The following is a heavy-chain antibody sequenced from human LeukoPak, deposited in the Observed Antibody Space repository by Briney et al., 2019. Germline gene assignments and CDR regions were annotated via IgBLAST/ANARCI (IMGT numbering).Heavy chain of an antibody. J-gene: IGHJ4*02. V-gene: IGHV3-33*01. CDR1: GFPFSSFG. Sequence: GRSLRLSCVASGFPFSSFGMHWVRQAPGKGLEWVAVIWSDGSNQYYGDSVRGRFTISRDNSKNTLYLQMNSLRAEDTAVYHCARDRGGLGNYWGQGALVTVSS. CDR2: IWSDGSNQ. D-gene: IGHD7-27*01. CDR3: ARDRGGLGNY.